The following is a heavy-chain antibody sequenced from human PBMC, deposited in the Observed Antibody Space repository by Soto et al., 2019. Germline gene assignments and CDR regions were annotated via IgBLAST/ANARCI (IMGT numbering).Heavy chain of an antibody. V-gene: IGHV1-46*01. D-gene: IGHD3-9*01. Sequence: GASVKLSCKACGDTFTSYYMHWVRQAPGQGLEWMGIINPSGGSTSYAQKFQGRVTMTRDTSTSTVYMELSSLRSEDTAVCYCARDPNYDILTGYPNDAFDIWGQGTMVTVSS. CDR2: INPSGGST. J-gene: IGHJ3*02. CDR1: GDTFTSYY. CDR3: ARDPNYDILTGYPNDAFDI.